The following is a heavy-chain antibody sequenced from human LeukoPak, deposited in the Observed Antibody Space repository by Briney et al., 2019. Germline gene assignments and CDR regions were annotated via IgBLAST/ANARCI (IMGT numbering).Heavy chain of an antibody. CDR2: INTDGSST. J-gene: IGHJ4*02. Sequence: GGSLRLSCAASGFSFSSYWMHWVRQAPGKGLVWVSRINTDGSSTSYADSVKGRFTISRDTSKNTLHLQMNSLRAEDTAVYYCANRLRDAYNSPIAFGGQGPLVPVS. D-gene: IGHD5-24*01. CDR1: GFSFSSYW. CDR3: ANRLRDAYNSPIAF. V-gene: IGHV3-74*01.